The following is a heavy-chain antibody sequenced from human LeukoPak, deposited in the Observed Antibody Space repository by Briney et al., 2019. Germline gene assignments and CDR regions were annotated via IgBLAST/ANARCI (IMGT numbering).Heavy chain of an antibody. D-gene: IGHD7-27*01. CDR2: INWNGGST. CDR3: AKGIRQLGNYYYYMDV. CDR1: GFTFDDYG. V-gene: IGHV3-20*04. J-gene: IGHJ6*03. Sequence: GGSLRLSCTASGFTFDDYGMSWVRQAPGKGLEWVSGINWNGGSTDYADSVKGRFTISRDNPNNMLYLQMNSLRVEDTALYYCAKGIRQLGNYYYYMDVWGKGTTVTVSS.